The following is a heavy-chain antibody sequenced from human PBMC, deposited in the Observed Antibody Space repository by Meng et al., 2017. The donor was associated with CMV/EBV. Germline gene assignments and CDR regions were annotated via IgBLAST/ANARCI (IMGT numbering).Heavy chain of an antibody. CDR3: ARDLLYYDFWSGYRDYYYYYGMDV. CDR2: ISSSSSYI. J-gene: IGHJ6*02. D-gene: IGHD3-3*01. CDR1: GFTFSSYS. V-gene: IGHV3-21*01. Sequence: GESLKISCAASGFTFSSYSMNWVRQAPGKGLEWVSSISSSSSYIYYADSVKGRFTISRDNAKNSLYLQMNSLRAEDTAVYYCARDLLYYDFWSGYRDYYYYYGMDVWGQGTTVTSP.